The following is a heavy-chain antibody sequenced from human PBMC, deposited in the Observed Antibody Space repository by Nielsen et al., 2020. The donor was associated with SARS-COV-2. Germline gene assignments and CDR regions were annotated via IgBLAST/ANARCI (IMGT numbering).Heavy chain of an antibody. CDR1: GFTVSSNY. CDR3: ARESYYYDSSGSPNFANYYYYYGMDV. Sequence: GESLKISCAASGFTVSSNYMSWVRQAPGKGLEWVSVIYSGGSTYYADSVKGRFTISRHNSKNTLYLQMNSLRAEDTAVYYCARESYYYDSSGSPNFANYYYYYGMDVWGQGTTVTVSS. D-gene: IGHD3-22*01. V-gene: IGHV3-53*04. CDR2: IYSGGST. J-gene: IGHJ6*02.